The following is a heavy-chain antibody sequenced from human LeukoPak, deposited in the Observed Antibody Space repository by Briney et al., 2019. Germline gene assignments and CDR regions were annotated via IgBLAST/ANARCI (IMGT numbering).Heavy chain of an antibody. Sequence: SETLSLTCAVYGGSISSYYWSWIRQPPGKGLEWIGYIYYSGSTNYNPSLKSRVTISVDTSKNQFSLKLSSVTAADTAVYYCARQGRSSSGYYVFFDYWGQGTLVTVSS. CDR1: GGSISSYY. CDR2: IYYSGST. CDR3: ARQGRSSSGYYVFFDY. V-gene: IGHV4-59*08. D-gene: IGHD3-22*01. J-gene: IGHJ4*02.